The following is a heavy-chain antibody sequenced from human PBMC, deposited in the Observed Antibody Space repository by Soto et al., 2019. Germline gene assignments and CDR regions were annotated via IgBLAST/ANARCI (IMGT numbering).Heavy chain of an antibody. V-gene: IGHV3-30-3*01. CDR1: GFTFSSYA. Sequence: GGSLRLSCAASGFTFSSYAMHWVRQAPGKGLEWVAVISYDGSNKYYADSVKGRFTISRDNSKNTLYLQMNSLRAEDTAVYYCARDQGSGWYWEFDYWGQGTLVTVSS. D-gene: IGHD6-19*01. CDR2: ISYDGSNK. J-gene: IGHJ4*02. CDR3: ARDQGSGWYWEFDY.